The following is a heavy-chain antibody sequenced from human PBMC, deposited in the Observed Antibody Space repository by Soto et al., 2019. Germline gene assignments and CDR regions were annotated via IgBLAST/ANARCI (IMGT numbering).Heavy chain of an antibody. D-gene: IGHD6-13*01. CDR3: TRDASRDSSARGWFDP. V-gene: IGHV3-21*01. Sequence: GGSLRLSCAASGFTFRSFTMNWVRQAPGKGLEWVSTISSNSAYIYYTDALRGRFTISRDNPKNSLHLQMNSLKAEDTAVYCCTRDASRDSSARGWFDPWGPGTLVTVSS. CDR1: GFTFRSFT. J-gene: IGHJ5*02. CDR2: ISSNSAYI.